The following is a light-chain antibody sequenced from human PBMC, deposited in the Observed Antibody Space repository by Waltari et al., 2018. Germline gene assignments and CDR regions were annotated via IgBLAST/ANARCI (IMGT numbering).Light chain of an antibody. CDR1: RHTIRAGFY. J-gene: IGLJ2*01. CDR3: QAYDSGLSGVL. Sequence: QSVLTQPPSVSGAPGQRVTISCTGTRHTIRAGFYSTWYQQLPGPPPKLLIHGDTNRPSGVPDRFSGSKSGTSASLTITGLQAEDEADYYCQAYDSGLSGVLFGGGTKLTVL. CDR2: GDT. V-gene: IGLV1-40*01.